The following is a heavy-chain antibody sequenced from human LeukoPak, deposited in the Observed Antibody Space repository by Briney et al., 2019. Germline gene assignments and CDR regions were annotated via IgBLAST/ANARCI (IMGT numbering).Heavy chain of an antibody. CDR2: INPKTGGT. CDR1: GYTFTDYY. Sequence: EASVKVSCKASGYTFTDYYIHWVRQAPGQGLEWMGCINPKTGGTNYAQKFQGRVTMTRDTSIATAYMELSRLRSDDTAVYYCARILAVGIQVWLDYFDNWGQGTLVTVSA. CDR3: ARILAVGIQVWLDYFDN. D-gene: IGHD5-18*01. J-gene: IGHJ4*02. V-gene: IGHV1-2*02.